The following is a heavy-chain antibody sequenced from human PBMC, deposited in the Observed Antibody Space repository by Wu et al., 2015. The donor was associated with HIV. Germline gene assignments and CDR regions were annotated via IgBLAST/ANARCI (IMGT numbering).Heavy chain of an antibody. CDR2: IIPAVGP. J-gene: IGHJ3*02. Sequence: VQLLQSGPELKKPGSSLKVSCRASGANFTSSGLNWVRQASGQGFERMGGIIPAVGPNRAQKFGDRVTITADEVTSTVFMEVRSLTSEDTAIYFCATRQSVTTAMEFFGAYEIWGQGTMVIVSS. CDR1: GANFTSSG. CDR3: ATRQSVTTAMEFFGAYEI. V-gene: IGHV1-69*12. D-gene: IGHD4-17*01.